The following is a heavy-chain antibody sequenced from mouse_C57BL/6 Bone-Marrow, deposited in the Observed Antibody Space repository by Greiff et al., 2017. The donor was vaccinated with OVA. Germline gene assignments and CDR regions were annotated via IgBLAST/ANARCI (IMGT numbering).Heavy chain of an antibody. J-gene: IGHJ2*01. CDR1: GYTFTSYW. CDR2: IDPSDSYT. V-gene: IGHV1-59*01. CDR3: ARKRTDY. Sequence: QVQLQQPGAELVRPGTSVKLSCKASGYTFTSYWMHWVKQRPGQGLEWIGVIDPSDSYTNYNQKFKGKATLTVDTSSSTAYMQLSSLTSEDSAVYYCARKRTDYWGQGTTLTVSS.